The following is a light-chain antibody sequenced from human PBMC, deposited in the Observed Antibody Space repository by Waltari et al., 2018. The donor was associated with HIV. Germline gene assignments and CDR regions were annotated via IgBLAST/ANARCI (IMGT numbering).Light chain of an antibody. CDR3: EQYNNWPLT. V-gene: IGKV3-15*01. Sequence: EIVMTQSPATLSVSPGERVTLSCGASQSVSSHLAWYQQKAAQPPRLRIYGASTRATDIPARFSGSGSGKEFTLTISSLQSEDFAVYCCEQYNNWPLTFGGGTKVEIK. CDR1: QSVSSH. CDR2: GAS. J-gene: IGKJ4*01.